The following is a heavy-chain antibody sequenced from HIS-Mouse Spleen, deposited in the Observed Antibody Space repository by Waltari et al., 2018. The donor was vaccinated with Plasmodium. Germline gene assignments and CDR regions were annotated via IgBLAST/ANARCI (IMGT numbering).Heavy chain of an antibody. CDR2: IDSGGST. D-gene: IGHD6-6*01. CDR1: GFTVSSNY. CDR3: ARGMKSSSSAFDI. V-gene: IGHV3-53*01. Sequence: EVQLVESGGGLIQPGGSLRLSCAASGFTVSSNYMSWVRQAPGKGWWWVAVIDSGGSTYYADSGKGRFTISRDNSKNTLYLQMNSLRAEDTAVYYCARGMKSSSSAFDIWGQGTMVTVSS. J-gene: IGHJ3*02.